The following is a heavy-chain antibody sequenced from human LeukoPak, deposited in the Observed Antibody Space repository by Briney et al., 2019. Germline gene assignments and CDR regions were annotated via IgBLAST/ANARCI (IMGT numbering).Heavy chain of an antibody. CDR3: ARVTYGSGTYGAFDY. CDR1: GFSFSNHG. CDR2: ISGSGDNT. Sequence: PGGSLKLSCAASGFSFSNHGMHWVRQAPGKGLEWVSTISGSGDNTYYADSVKGRFTISRDNSKNTLYLQMNSLRAEDTAVYYCARVTYGSGTYGAFDYWGQGTLVTVSS. V-gene: IGHV3-23*01. J-gene: IGHJ4*02. D-gene: IGHD3-10*01.